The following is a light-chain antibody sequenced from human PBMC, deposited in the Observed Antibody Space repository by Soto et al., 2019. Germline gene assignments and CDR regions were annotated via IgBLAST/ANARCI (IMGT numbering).Light chain of an antibody. CDR1: QGISSW. CDR2: DAS. J-gene: IGKJ1*01. V-gene: IGKV1-12*01. CDR3: HQYDSDRT. Sequence: DIQMTQSPSSVSASVGDRVTITCRASQGISSWLAWYQQKPGKAPKLLISDASRLESGVPSRFRGRGSGTNFTLAISSLQPDDFATYYCHQYDSDRTFGQGTKVDIK.